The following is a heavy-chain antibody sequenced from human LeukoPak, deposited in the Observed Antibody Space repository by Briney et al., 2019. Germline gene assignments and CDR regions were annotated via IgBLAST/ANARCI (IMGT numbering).Heavy chain of an antibody. J-gene: IGHJ4*02. V-gene: IGHV3-66*02. D-gene: IGHD2-2*01. Sequence: PGGSLXXSCAASGFSFSTNYMSWVRQAPGKGVEGVSIIYNDDTTYYTDSVTGRFTFSRDYYKNTLYLKMESMKAEDTAVCYCARVPEIQYCSSTTCSPLHFDYWGQGTLVAVSS. CDR1: GFSFSTNY. CDR2: IYNDDTT. CDR3: ARVPEIQYCSSTTCSPLHFDY.